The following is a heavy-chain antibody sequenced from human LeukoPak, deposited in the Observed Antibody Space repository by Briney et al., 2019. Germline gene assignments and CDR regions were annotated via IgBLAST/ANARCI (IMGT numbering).Heavy chain of an antibody. CDR2: IKSKTDGGTT. D-gene: IGHD5-12*01. Sequence: GGSLRLSCAASGFTFSNAWMSWVHQAPGKGLEWVGRIKSKTDGGTTDYAAPVKGRFTISRDDSKNTLYLQMNSLKTEDTAVYYCTTGKYSGYEKNYWGQGTLVTVSS. J-gene: IGHJ4*02. V-gene: IGHV3-15*01. CDR3: TTGKYSGYEKNY. CDR1: GFTFSNAW.